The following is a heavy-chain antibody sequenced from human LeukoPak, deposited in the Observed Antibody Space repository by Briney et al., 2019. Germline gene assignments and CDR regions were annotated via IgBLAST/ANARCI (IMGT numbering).Heavy chain of an antibody. CDR2: IFYSGST. J-gene: IGHJ3*02. CDR3: ARLKVADSESFDI. CDR1: GGSIDSHF. Sequence: SETLSLTCTVSGGSIDSHFWSWIRQPPGKGLEWIGNIFYSGSTNNNPSLERRLTISQDSSKNQVPLRLTSATAADTAIYYCARLKVADSESFDIWGPGTLVAVSS. V-gene: IGHV4-59*08.